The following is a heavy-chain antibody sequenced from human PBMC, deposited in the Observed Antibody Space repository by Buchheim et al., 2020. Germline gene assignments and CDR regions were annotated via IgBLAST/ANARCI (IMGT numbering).Heavy chain of an antibody. CDR2: IYYSGST. J-gene: IGHJ6*02. CDR1: GGSISSYY. V-gene: IGHV4-59*01. D-gene: IGHD2-15*01. Sequence: QVQLQESGPGLVKPSETLSLTCTVSGGSISSYYWSWIRQPPGKGLEWIGYIYYSGSTNYNPSLKSRVTISVDTSKNQFSLKLSSVTAADTAVYYCARDLRYCSGGSCYSYGMDVWGQGTT. CDR3: ARDLRYCSGGSCYSYGMDV.